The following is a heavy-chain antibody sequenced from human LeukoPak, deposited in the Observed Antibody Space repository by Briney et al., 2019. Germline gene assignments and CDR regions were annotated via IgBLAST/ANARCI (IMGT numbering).Heavy chain of an antibody. CDR3: ASCSTSCYEFDY. J-gene: IGHJ4*02. Sequence: GSSVKVSCKASGGTFSNYAISWVRQAPGQGLEWMGGIIPIFGTANYAQKFRGRVTITADKSTRTAYMELSSLRSEDTAVYYCASCSTSCYEFDYWGQGTLVTVSS. CDR2: IIPIFGTA. CDR1: GGTFSNYA. V-gene: IGHV1-69*06. D-gene: IGHD2-2*01.